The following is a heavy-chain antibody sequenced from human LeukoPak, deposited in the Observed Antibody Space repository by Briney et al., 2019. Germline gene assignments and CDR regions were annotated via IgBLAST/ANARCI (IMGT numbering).Heavy chain of an antibody. D-gene: IGHD6-6*01. CDR1: GGTFSSYA. V-gene: IGHV7-4-1*02. CDR2: INTNTGNP. Sequence: ASVKVSCKASGGTFSSYAISWVRQAPGQGLEWMGWINTNTGNPTYAQGFTGRFVFSLDTSVSTAYLQISSLKAEDTAVYYCAREADDSSSVWFDLWGQGTLVTVSS. CDR3: AREADDSSSVWFDL. J-gene: IGHJ5*02.